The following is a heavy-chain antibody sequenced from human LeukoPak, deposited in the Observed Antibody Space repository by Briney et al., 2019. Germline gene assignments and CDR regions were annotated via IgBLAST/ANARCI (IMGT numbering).Heavy chain of an antibody. V-gene: IGHV4-39*07. CDR3: ARVSTTYYYGSGSYSHFDY. CDR1: GGSLSSSSYY. D-gene: IGHD3-10*01. Sequence: SETLSLTCTVSGGSLSSSSYYWGWIRQPPGKGLEWIGNIYYSGSTYYNPSLKSRVTISVDTSKNQFSLKLSSVTAADTAVYYCARVSTTYYYGSGSYSHFDYWGQGTLVTVSS. J-gene: IGHJ4*02. CDR2: IYYSGST.